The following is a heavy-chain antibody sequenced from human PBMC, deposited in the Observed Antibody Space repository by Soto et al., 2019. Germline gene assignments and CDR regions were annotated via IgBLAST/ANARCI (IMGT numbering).Heavy chain of an antibody. CDR3: ARDRRPSYYYYYMDV. CDR2: IKQDGSEK. CDR1: GFTFSSYW. Sequence: GGSLRLSCAASGFTFSSYWMSWVRQAPGKGLEWVANIKQDGSEKYYVDSVKGRFTISRDNAKNSLYLQMNSLRAEDTAVYYCARDRRPSYYYYYMDVWGKGTTVTVSS. V-gene: IGHV3-7*01. J-gene: IGHJ6*03.